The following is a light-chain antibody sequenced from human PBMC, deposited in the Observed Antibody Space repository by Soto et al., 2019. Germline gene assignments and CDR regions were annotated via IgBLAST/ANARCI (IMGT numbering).Light chain of an antibody. Sequence: QPVLTQPPSASGTPGQRVTISCSGNTSNIGSNTVNWYQQLPGTAPKLLIYNNNQRPSGVPDRFSGSKSGTSASLAISGLQSEDEAVYYCAAWHDSLKEIFGGGTKVTVL. CDR3: AAWHDSLKEI. J-gene: IGLJ2*01. CDR1: TSNIGSNT. CDR2: NNN. V-gene: IGLV1-44*01.